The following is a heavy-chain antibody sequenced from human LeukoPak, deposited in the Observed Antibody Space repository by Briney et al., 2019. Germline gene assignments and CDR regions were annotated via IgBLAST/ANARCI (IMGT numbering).Heavy chain of an antibody. CDR3: ARSSIGYYYYYYMDV. D-gene: IGHD2-15*01. J-gene: IGHJ6*03. CDR1: GGSISSFY. V-gene: IGHV4-59*01. CDR2: IYYSGST. Sequence: SETLSLTCTVSGGSISSFYWSWIRQPPGKGLEWIGYIYYSGSTNYNPSLKSRVTISVDTSKNQLSLKLSSVTAADTAVYYCARSSIGYYYYYYMDVWGKGTTVTVSS.